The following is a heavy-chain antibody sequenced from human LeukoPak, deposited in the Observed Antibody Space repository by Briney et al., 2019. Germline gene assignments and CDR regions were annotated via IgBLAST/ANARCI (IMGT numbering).Heavy chain of an antibody. CDR3: ARHKNRAILGAFDF. Sequence: HGESLKISCKGSGYSFNSYWIGWVRQMPGKGLEWMGGIYPGESDTIYSPSFQGQVPIFVDKSLSPAFLHRGRPESSGPGMFLCARHKNRAILGAFDFWGQGTMVTVSS. V-gene: IGHV5-51*01. CDR1: GYSFNSYW. D-gene: IGHD2-21*01. J-gene: IGHJ3*01. CDR2: IYPGESDT.